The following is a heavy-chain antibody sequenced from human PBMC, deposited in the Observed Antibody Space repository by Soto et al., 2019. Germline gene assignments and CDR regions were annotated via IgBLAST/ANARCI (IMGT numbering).Heavy chain of an antibody. CDR2: IDSSVTTI. V-gene: IGHV3-48*01. Sequence: EVQLVESGGDLVQQGGSLTLSCAASGFTFGTYSMTWVRQAPGKGLEWVAYIDSSVTTIYYADSVKGRFTISRDNAKNSLYLQRNSQRAEDTAVYDCARDAPYTNSWFPSYSMDAWGGGTTVTVSS. CDR1: GFTFGTYS. J-gene: IGHJ6*03. CDR3: ARDAPYTNSWFPSYSMDA. D-gene: IGHD6-13*01.